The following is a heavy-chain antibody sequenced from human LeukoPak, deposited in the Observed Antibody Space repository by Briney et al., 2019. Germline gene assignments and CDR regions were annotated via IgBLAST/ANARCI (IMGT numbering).Heavy chain of an antibody. CDR2: IYHRGAK. Sequence: SETLSLTCTVSGGSIGSSSYYWGWIRQPPGKGLEWIGSIYHRGAKYYNPSLKSRVTISVDTSKNQFSLKLSSVTAADTAVYYCARDEGGIAVYWGQGTLVTVSP. V-gene: IGHV4-39*07. J-gene: IGHJ4*02. D-gene: IGHD6-19*01. CDR1: GGSIGSSSYY. CDR3: ARDEGGIAVY.